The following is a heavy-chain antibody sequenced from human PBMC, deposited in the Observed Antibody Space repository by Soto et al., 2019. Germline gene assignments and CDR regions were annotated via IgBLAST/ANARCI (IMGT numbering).Heavy chain of an antibody. Sequence: SETLSLTCAVYGGSFSGYYWSWIRQPPGKGLEWIGEINHSGSTNYNPSLKSRVTISVDTSKNQFSLKLSSVTAADTAVYYCARGGLGYCSSTSCYGPLAFLPWDVWGKGTTVTVSS. J-gene: IGHJ6*04. D-gene: IGHD2-2*01. CDR1: GGSFSGYY. CDR3: ARGGLGYCSSTSCYGPLAFLPWDV. V-gene: IGHV4-34*01. CDR2: INHSGST.